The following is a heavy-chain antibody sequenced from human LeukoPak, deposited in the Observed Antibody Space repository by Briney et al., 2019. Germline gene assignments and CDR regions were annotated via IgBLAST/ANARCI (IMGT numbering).Heavy chain of an antibody. J-gene: IGHJ6*02. CDR2: LNPNSGGT. CDR3: ARLLTVAGDSGMDV. D-gene: IGHD3-10*01. Sequence: ASVKVSCKASGYNFMRYGITWVRQAPGQGLEWMGWLNPNSGGTNYAQNFRGRVTMTRDTSISTAYMELSRLISDDTAVYYCARLLTVAGDSGMDVWGQGTTVTVSS. V-gene: IGHV1-2*02. CDR1: GYNFMRYG.